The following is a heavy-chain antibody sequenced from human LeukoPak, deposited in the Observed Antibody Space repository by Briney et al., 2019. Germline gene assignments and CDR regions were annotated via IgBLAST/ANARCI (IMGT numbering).Heavy chain of an antibody. Sequence: SQTLSLTCTVSGDSISSGGYYWSWIRQHPGKGLEWIGYIYYSGSIYYNPSLKSRVTISVDTSKSQFSLKLNSVTAADTAVYFCARRARNEYFDYWGQGTLVTVSS. D-gene: IGHD1-1*01. V-gene: IGHV4-31*03. CDR1: GDSISSGGYY. J-gene: IGHJ4*02. CDR2: IYYSGSI. CDR3: ARRARNEYFDY.